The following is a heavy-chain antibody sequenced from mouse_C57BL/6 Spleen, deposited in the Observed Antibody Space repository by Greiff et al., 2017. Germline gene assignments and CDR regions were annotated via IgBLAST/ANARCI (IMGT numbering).Heavy chain of an antibody. CDR3: ARGKFKAYFEV. J-gene: IGHJ1*03. V-gene: IGHV1-26*01. D-gene: IGHD1-3*01. CDR2: INPNNGGT. CDR1: GYTFTDYY. Sequence: VQLQQSGPELVKPGASVKISCKASGYTFTDYYMNWVKQSHGKSLEWIGDINPNNGGTSYNQKFKGKATLTVDKSSSTAYMELRSLTSEDSAFYYCARGKFKAYFEVWGTGTTVTVAS.